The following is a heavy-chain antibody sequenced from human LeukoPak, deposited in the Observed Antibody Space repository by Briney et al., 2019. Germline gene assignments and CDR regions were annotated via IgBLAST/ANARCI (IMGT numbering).Heavy chain of an antibody. CDR3: ARDTRAVAGTHYYYYGMDV. CDR2: ISSSSSTI. V-gene: IGHV3-48*01. D-gene: IGHD6-19*01. Sequence: PGGSLRLSCAASGFTFSSYSMNWVRQAPGKGLEWVSYISSSSSTIYYADSVKGRFTISRDNAKNSLYLQMNSLRAEDTAVYYCARDTRAVAGTHYYYYGMDVWGQGTTVTVSS. CDR1: GFTFSSYS. J-gene: IGHJ6*02.